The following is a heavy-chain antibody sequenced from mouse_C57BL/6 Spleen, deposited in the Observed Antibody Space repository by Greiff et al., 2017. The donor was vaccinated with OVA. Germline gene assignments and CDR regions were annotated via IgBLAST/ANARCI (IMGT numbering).Heavy chain of an antibody. Sequence: VQLQQPGAELVKPGASVKMSCKASGYTFTSYWITWVKQRPGQGLEWIGDIYPGSGSTNYNEKFKSKATLTVDTSASTAYMQLSSLTSEDSAVYYCARFSYYYAMDYWGQGTSVTVSS. CDR3: ARFSYYYAMDY. V-gene: IGHV1-55*01. J-gene: IGHJ4*01. CDR1: GYTFTSYW. CDR2: IYPGSGST.